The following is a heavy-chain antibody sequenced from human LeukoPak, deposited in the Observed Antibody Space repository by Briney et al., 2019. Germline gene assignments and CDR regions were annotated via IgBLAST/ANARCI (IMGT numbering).Heavy chain of an antibody. CDR1: GGSFSGYY. CDR3: AGIWARYSGSRFDY. D-gene: IGHD6-6*01. Sequence: SETLSLTCAVYGGSFSGYYWSWIRQPPGKGLEWIGEINHSGSTNYNPSLKSRVTISVDTSKNQFSLKLSSVTAADTAVYYCAGIWARYSGSRFDYWGQGTLVTVSS. V-gene: IGHV4-34*01. CDR2: INHSGST. J-gene: IGHJ4*02.